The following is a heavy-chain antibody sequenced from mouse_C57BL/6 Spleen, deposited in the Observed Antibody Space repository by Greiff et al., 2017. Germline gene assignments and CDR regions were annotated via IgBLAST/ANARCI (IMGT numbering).Heavy chain of an antibody. D-gene: IGHD2-2*01. CDR3: AIGGVTTGNYAMDY. CDR2: IFPGSGST. Sequence: QVHVKQSGPELVRPGASVKISCKAPGYTFTSHWMQWVRQRPGQGLEWIGEIFPGSGSTYYNEKFKGKATLTVDTSSSAAYMQLSSLTSEDSAVYFCAIGGVTTGNYAMDYWGQGTSVTVSS. V-gene: IGHV1-56*01. CDR1: GYTFTSHW. J-gene: IGHJ4*01.